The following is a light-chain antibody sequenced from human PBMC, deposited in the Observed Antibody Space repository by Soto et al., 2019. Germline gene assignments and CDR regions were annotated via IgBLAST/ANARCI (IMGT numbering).Light chain of an antibody. CDR3: QQYYSYAYT. Sequence: EIVLTQSPGTLSLSPGERATLSCRASQSVSNNYLAWYQQKPGQAPRLLIYGASNRATGIPDRFSGSGSGTDFTLTISRLEPEDFAVYYCQQYYSYAYTFGQGTRLEIK. CDR2: GAS. J-gene: IGKJ5*01. V-gene: IGKV3-20*01. CDR1: QSVSNNY.